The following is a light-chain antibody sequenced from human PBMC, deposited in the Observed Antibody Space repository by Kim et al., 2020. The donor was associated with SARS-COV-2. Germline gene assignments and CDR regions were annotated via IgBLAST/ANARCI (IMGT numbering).Light chain of an antibody. V-gene: IGKV1-33*01. CDR2: DAS. J-gene: IGKJ4*01. Sequence: ATLEDRVTITCQASQDISYYLNWYQQRPGKAPRLLISDASKLETGVPSRFSGSGSGTQFTFTISSLQPEDIATYFCQQFENLPLTFGGGTKVDIK. CDR1: QDISYY. CDR3: QQFENLPLT.